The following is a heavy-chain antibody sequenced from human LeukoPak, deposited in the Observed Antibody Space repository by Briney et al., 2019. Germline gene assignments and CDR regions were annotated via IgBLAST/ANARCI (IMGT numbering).Heavy chain of an antibody. CDR2: ITSSSSYI. CDR3: ARFRRADLAGTGVRWFDP. Sequence: PGGSLRLSFAASGFTSSSYSMNWVPQAPGKGLEWVSSITSSSSYIYYADSLKGRFTISRDNAKNSLYLQMNSLRAEDTAVYYCARFRRADLAGTGVRWFDPWGQGTLVTVSS. J-gene: IGHJ5*02. CDR1: GFTSSSYS. D-gene: IGHD6-19*01. V-gene: IGHV3-21*01.